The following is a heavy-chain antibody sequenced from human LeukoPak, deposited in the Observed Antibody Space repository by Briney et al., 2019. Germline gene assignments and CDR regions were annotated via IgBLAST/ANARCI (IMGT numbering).Heavy chain of an antibody. CDR3: ARLRVESTTFRFYNNGMDV. V-gene: IGHV4-34*01. D-gene: IGHD1-26*01. CDR1: GGSFSDYY. J-gene: IGHJ6*02. CDR2: INHSGST. Sequence: PSETLSLTCAVYGGSFSDYYWTWIRQPPGKGLEWIGEINHSGSTNYNPSLKGRVTIPVDTSKNQFSLKLTSVTAADTAVYYCARLRVESTTFRFYNNGMDVWGQGTTVTVSS.